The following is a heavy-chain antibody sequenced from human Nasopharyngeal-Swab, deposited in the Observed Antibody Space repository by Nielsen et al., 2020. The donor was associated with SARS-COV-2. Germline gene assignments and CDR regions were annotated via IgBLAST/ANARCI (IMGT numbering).Heavy chain of an antibody. V-gene: IGHV3-30*18. CDR3: AKDKKARGDSSSWTTDY. J-gene: IGHJ4*02. Sequence: VRQAPGKGLEWVAVISYDGSNKYYADSVKGRFTISRDNSKNTLYLQMNSLRAEDTAVYYCAKDKKARGDSSSWTTDYWGQGTLVTVYS. D-gene: IGHD6-13*01. CDR2: ISYDGSNK.